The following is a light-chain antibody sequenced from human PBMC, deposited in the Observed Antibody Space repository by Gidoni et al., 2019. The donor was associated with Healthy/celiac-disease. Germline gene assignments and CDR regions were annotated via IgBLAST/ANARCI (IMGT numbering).Light chain of an antibody. J-gene: IGLJ2*01. CDR1: SSYVGGYNY. Sequence: QSALTQPASVSGSPGQSIPSSCTGTSSYVGGYNYVSWYQPHPGKAPKLMIYDVSNRPAGVSNRFSGSKSGNTASLTISGLQAEDEADYYCSSYTSSSTLVFGGGTKLTVL. V-gene: IGLV2-14*03. CDR3: SSYTSSSTLV. CDR2: DVS.